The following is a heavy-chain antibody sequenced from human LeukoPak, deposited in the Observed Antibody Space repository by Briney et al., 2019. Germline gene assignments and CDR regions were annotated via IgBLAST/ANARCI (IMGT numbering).Heavy chain of an antibody. CDR2: ISAYNGNT. D-gene: IGHD3-3*01. CDR1: GYTFTSYG. V-gene: IGHV1-18*01. J-gene: IGHJ6*03. Sequence: GASVKVSCKASGYTFTSYGISWVRQAPGQGLEWMGWISAYNGNTNYAQKLQGRVTMTTDTSTSTAYMELSSLRSEDTAVYYCARAAGIDYDFWSGPHMDVWGKGTTVTVSS. CDR3: ARAAGIDYDFWSGPHMDV.